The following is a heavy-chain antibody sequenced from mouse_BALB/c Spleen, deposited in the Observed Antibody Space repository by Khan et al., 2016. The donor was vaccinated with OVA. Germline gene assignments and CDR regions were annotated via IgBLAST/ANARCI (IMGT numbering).Heavy chain of an antibody. Sequence: VQLQESGPGLVAPSQSLSITCTVSGFSLSSNGVSWVRQPPGKGLEWLGVIWGDGSTNYHSTLKSRLIISQDNSKSQVFLKLNSLQTDDTATYYCAKCTPDYYSMDYWGQGTSVTVSS. CDR3: AKCTPDYYSMDY. J-gene: IGHJ4*01. CDR1: GFSLSSNG. V-gene: IGHV2-3*01. CDR2: IWGDGST.